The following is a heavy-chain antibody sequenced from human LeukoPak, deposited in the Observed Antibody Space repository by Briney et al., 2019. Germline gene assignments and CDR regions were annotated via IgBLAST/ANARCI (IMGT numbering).Heavy chain of an antibody. CDR2: VNHSGGT. J-gene: IGHJ4*02. Sequence: PSETLSLTCTVSGGSISSSSYYWGWIRQPPGKGLEWIGEVNHSGGTNYNPSLKSRVTISVDKSKNQFSLKLTSVTAADTAVYYCARVRNYDRWGQGTLVTVSS. D-gene: IGHD3-16*01. CDR1: GGSISSSSYY. V-gene: IGHV4-61*05. CDR3: ARVRNYDR.